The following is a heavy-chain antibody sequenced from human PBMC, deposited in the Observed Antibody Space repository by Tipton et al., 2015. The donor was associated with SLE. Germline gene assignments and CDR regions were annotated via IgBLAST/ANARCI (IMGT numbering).Heavy chain of an antibody. CDR3: ATTRDYGDYGHYYMDV. D-gene: IGHD4-17*01. Sequence: TLSLTCTVSGGSISSSSYYWSWIRQPPGKGLEWIGYIYDSGSTNYNPSLKSRVTISVDRSKNQLSLNLSSVTAADTAVYYCATTRDYGDYGHYYMDVWGKGTTVTVSS. J-gene: IGHJ6*03. V-gene: IGHV4-61*01. CDR2: IYDSGST. CDR1: GGSISSSSYY.